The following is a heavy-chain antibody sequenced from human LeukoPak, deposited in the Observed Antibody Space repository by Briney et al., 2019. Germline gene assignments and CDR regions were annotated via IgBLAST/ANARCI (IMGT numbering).Heavy chain of an antibody. CDR1: GFTFSNYA. CDR3: ARRMGATPVGNAFDI. Sequence: GGSLRLSCAASGFTFSNYAMHWVRQAPGKGLEWMAIISYDGGNKDCADSVKGRFTISRDNSKNTLYLQVNGLRTVDTAVYYCARRMGATPVGNAFDIWGQGTMVTVSS. V-gene: IGHV3-30-3*01. J-gene: IGHJ3*02. D-gene: IGHD1-26*01. CDR2: ISYDGGNK.